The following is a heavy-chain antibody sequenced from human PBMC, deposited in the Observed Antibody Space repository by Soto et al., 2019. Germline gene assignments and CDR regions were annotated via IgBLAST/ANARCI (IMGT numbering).Heavy chain of an antibody. D-gene: IGHD3-22*01. CDR2: IYYSGST. CDR1: GGSISSYY. V-gene: IGHV4-59*01. CDR3: ARVRDDSSGYYYGGVDY. J-gene: IGHJ4*02. Sequence: PSETLSLTCTVSGGSISSYYWSWIRQPPGKGLEWIGYIYYSGSTNYNPSLKSRVTISVDTSKNQFSLKLSSVTAADTAVYYCARVRDDSSGYYYGGVDYWGQGTLVTVSS.